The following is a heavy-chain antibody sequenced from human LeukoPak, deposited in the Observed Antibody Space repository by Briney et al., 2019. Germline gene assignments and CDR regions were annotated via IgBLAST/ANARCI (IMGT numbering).Heavy chain of an antibody. CDR3: ARVPNSSGWSTFDY. Sequence: PGGSLRLSCAASGFTFSSYAMHWVRQAPGKGLEYVSAISSNGGNTFYANSVEGRFTVSRDSSKSTLYLQMGSLRPEDTAVYYCARVPNSSGWSTFDYWGLGTLVTVSS. D-gene: IGHD6-19*01. V-gene: IGHV3-64*01. CDR1: GFTFSSYA. J-gene: IGHJ4*02. CDR2: ISSNGGNT.